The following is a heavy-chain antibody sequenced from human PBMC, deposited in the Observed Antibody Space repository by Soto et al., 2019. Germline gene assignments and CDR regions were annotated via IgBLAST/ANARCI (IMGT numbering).Heavy chain of an antibody. Sequence: ASVKVSCKASGYTFTGYYIHWVRQAPGQGLEWMGWVNPNNGGTNYAQKFQDRVTMTSDTSISTVYMELSRLRYDDTAVYYCTREYISAVGLVDPWGQGTRGTVS. D-gene: IGHD6-13*01. CDR1: GYTFTGYY. J-gene: IGHJ5*02. CDR2: VNPNNGGT. CDR3: TREYISAVGLVDP. V-gene: IGHV1-2*02.